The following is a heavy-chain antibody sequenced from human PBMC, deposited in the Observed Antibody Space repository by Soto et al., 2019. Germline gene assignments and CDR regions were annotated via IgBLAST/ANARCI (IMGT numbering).Heavy chain of an antibody. CDR3: ARDQSSGVFDY. V-gene: IGHV1-18*01. D-gene: IGHD3-22*01. CDR2: ISPYNGNT. J-gene: IGHJ4*02. Sequence: QVQLVQSGGEVKQPGASVRVSCKATGYTFINSAIAWVRQAPGQGLEWMGWISPYNGNTNYAQRVQGRVTITTDTSTSTAYMEIRSLGSDDTAVYYCARDQSSGVFDYWGQGTLVTVST. CDR1: GYTFINSA.